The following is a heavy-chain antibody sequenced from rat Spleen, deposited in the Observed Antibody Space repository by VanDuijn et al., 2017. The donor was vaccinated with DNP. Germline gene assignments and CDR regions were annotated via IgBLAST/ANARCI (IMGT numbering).Heavy chain of an antibody. Sequence: EVQLQESGPGLVKPSQSLSLTCSVTGYSITSSYRWNWIRKFPGNKLEWMGYINKAGSTNYNPSLKSRISITRDTSKNQFFLQVNSVTTEDTATYYCARNGRAAIPLFDFWGQGVMVTVSS. J-gene: IGHJ2*01. CDR1: GYSITSSYR. V-gene: IGHV3-3*01. CDR3: ARNGRAAIPLFDF. D-gene: IGHD1-2*01. CDR2: INKAGST.